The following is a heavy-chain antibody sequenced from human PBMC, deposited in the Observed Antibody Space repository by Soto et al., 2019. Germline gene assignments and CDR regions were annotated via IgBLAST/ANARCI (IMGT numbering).Heavy chain of an antibody. CDR3: ARDPGSYGYYYLDS. CDR1: GDSLRSYY. D-gene: IGHD3-16*01. Sequence: QVQLQESGPGLVRPSETLSLTCSVSGDSLRSYYWSWIRQSPGKGLEWLGYIYNGGGPKYNPSLQSRVTVSVDKSKNQFFLRLTSVTAADSAVYYCARDPGSYGYYYLDSWGQGTLVTVSS. V-gene: IGHV4-59*01. CDR2: IYNGGGP. J-gene: IGHJ4*02.